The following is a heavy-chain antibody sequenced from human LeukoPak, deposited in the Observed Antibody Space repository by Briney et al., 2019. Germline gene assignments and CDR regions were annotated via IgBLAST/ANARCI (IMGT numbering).Heavy chain of an antibody. CDR3: ARDLVGYCSSTSCYGGWFDP. Sequence: ASVKVSCKASGYTFTGYYMHWVRQAPGQGLEWMGWINPNSGGTNYARKFQGRVTMTRDTSISTAYMELSRLRSDDTAVYYCARDLVGYCSSTSCYGGWFDPWGQGTLVTVSS. CDR2: INPNSGGT. V-gene: IGHV1-2*02. CDR1: GYTFTGYY. D-gene: IGHD2-2*01. J-gene: IGHJ5*02.